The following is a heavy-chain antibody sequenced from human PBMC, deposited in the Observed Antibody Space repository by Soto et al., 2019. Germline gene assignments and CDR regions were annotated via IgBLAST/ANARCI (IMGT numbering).Heavy chain of an antibody. V-gene: IGHV1-69*06. J-gene: IGHJ4*01. D-gene: IGHD5-18*01. CDR1: GGTFSSYA. CDR2: IIPIFGTA. Sequence: SVKVSCKASGGTFSSYAISWVRQAPGQGLEWMGGIIPIFGTANYAQKFQGRVTITADKSTSTAYMELSSLRSEDTAVYYCAQSLDTAMVITLDYWGQEPWSPSPQ. CDR3: AQSLDTAMVITLDY.